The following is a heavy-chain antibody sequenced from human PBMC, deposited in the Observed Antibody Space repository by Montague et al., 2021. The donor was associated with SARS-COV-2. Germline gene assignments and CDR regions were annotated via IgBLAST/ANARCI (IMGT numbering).Heavy chain of an antibody. D-gene: IGHD4-23*01. CDR1: GGSFSGYY. CDR2: INHSGTT. V-gene: IGHV4-34*01. J-gene: IGHJ4*02. Sequence: ETLSLTCAVYGGSFSGYYWTWIRQSPGKGLEWIAEINHSGTTNYNFNPSLRNRVTISVDTSKSQFSLKLSSVTAADTGVYYCARWDPQTLTLIGLRGKSASDYWGQGTLVTVSS. CDR3: ARWDPQTLTLIGLRGKSASDY.